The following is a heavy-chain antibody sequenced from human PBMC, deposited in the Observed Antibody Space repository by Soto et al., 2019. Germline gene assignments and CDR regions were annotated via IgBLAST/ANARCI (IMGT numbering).Heavy chain of an antibody. CDR1: GFTFSSYS. CDR2: ISSSSSYI. J-gene: IGHJ4*02. V-gene: IGHV3-21*01. CDR3: ARDSRGLSGSYYNY. Sequence: GGSLRLSCAASGFTFSSYSMNWVRQAPGKGLEWVSSISSSSSYIYYADSVKGRFTISRDNAKNSLYLQMNSLRAEDTAVYYCARDSRGLSGSYYNYWGQGTLVTVSS. D-gene: IGHD3-10*01.